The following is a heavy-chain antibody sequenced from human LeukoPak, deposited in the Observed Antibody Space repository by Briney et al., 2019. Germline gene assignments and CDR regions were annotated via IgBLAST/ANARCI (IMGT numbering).Heavy chain of an antibody. Sequence: KPGGSLRLSCAASGFTLSSYSMNWVRQAPGKGLEWVSSISSSSSYIYYADSVKGRFTISRDNAKNSLYLQMNSLRAEDTAVYYCARDRTAMVTENTFPWGQGTLVTVSS. CDR1: GFTLSSYS. D-gene: IGHD5-18*01. CDR2: ISSSSSYI. J-gene: IGHJ5*02. CDR3: ARDRTAMVTENTFP. V-gene: IGHV3-21*01.